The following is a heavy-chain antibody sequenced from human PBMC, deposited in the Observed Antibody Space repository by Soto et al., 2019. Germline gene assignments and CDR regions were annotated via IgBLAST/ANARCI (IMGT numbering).Heavy chain of an antibody. Sequence: EVQLLESGGGLVQPGGSLRLSCAASGFTFSNYAMSWVRQAPGKGLEWVSAISSSGDSPYYADSVKGRFTVSRDNSKNTLYLQMNSLRVDDTALYYCGKDPNGDYVGAFDICGQGTMVTVSS. CDR3: GKDPNGDYVGAFDI. J-gene: IGHJ3*02. CDR2: ISSSGDSP. CDR1: GFTFSNYA. V-gene: IGHV3-23*01. D-gene: IGHD4-17*01.